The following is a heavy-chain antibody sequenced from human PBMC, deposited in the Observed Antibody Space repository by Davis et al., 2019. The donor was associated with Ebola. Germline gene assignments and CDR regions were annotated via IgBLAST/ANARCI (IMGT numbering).Heavy chain of an antibody. Sequence: AASVKVSCKASGYLFTSYGISWVRQAPGQGLEWMGWISAYNGNTNYAQILQGRVTMTTDTSTGTAYMELRSLRSDDTAVYFCARTSIVGTTTTASDIWGQGTKVTVSS. V-gene: IGHV1-18*01. CDR2: ISAYNGNT. CDR3: ARTSIVGTTTTASDI. CDR1: GYLFTSYG. J-gene: IGHJ3*02. D-gene: IGHD1-26*01.